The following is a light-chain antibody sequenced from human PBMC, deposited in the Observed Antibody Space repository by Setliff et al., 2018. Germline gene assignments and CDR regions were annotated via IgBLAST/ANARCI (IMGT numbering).Light chain of an antibody. Sequence: SYALTQPPSVSVSPGQTARITCSGDALPKQYAYWYQQKAGQAPVLVICEDSERPSGIPERFSGSSSGTTVTLTISGVQAEDEADYYCQSGDSSGTYGVFGGGTKVTVL. V-gene: IGLV3-25*03. CDR3: QSGDSSGTYGV. CDR1: ALPKQY. CDR2: EDS. J-gene: IGLJ3*02.